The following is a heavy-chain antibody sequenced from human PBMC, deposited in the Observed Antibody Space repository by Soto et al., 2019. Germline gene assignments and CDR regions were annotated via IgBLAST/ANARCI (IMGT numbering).Heavy chain of an antibody. Sequence: ASVKVSCKGSGYTNTDYYIHWVRQAPGQGREGMGIINPSGSSTNYAQKFQGRVTMTRDTSTGTVYMELNSLRSEDTAMYYCARGFGYCSSSSCLQGWFDPWGQGTLVTVSS. CDR3: ARGFGYCSSSSCLQGWFDP. D-gene: IGHD2-2*03. CDR2: INPSGSST. CDR1: GYTNTDYY. J-gene: IGHJ5*02. V-gene: IGHV1-46*01.